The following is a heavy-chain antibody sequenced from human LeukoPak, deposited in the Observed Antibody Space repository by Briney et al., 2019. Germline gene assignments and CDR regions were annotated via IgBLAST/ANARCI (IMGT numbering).Heavy chain of an antibody. CDR1: GFTFSSYG. V-gene: IGHV3-30*03. CDR2: ISYDGSNK. CDR3: AAAYYGGDCPAAFDI. J-gene: IGHJ3*02. D-gene: IGHD2-21*02. Sequence: GRSLRLSCAASGFTFSSYGMHWVRQAPGKGLEWVAVISYDGSNKYYADSVKGRFTISRDNSKNTLYLQMNSLRAEDTAVYYCAAAYYGGDCPAAFDIWGQGTMVTVSS.